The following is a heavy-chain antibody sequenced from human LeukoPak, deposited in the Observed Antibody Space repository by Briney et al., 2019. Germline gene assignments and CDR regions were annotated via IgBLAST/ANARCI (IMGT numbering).Heavy chain of an antibody. V-gene: IGHV3-30*01. CDR3: ARVPPYYYDSSGYPLDY. D-gene: IGHD3-22*01. J-gene: IGHJ4*02. Sequence: GGSLRLSCAASGFTFSSYAMHWVRQAPGKGLEWVAVISYDGSNKYYADSVKGRFTISRDNSKNTLYLQMNSLRAEDTAVYYCARVPPYYYDSSGYPLDYWGQGTLVTASS. CDR2: ISYDGSNK. CDR1: GFTFSSYA.